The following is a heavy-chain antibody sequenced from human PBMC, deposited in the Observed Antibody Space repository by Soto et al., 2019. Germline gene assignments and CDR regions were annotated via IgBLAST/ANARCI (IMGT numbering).Heavy chain of an antibody. D-gene: IGHD5-12*01. CDR2: IYHRGAT. Sequence: QVQLLESGPSLVKPSGTLSLTCGVSGGSISSDHWWTWVRQPPGKGLEWIGEIYHRGATNYNPNLKSRVTISMDKSKNEFSLTLTSVTAADTAVYFCARHGRIWLLYGMDVWGQGATVAVS. CDR3: ARHGRIWLLYGMDV. CDR1: GGSISSDHW. J-gene: IGHJ6*02. V-gene: IGHV4-4*02.